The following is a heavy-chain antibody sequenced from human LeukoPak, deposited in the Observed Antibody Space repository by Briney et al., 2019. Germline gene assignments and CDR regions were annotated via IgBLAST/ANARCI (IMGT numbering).Heavy chain of an antibody. Sequence: GGSLRLSCAASGFTFSSYEMNWVRQAPGKGLEWVGRIKSKTDGGTTDYAAPVKGRFTISRDDSKNTLYLQMNSLKTEDTAVYYCSTDYPHYYDSSGYTGPHWFDPWGQGTLVTVSS. CDR1: GFTFSSYE. CDR3: STDYPHYYDSSGYTGPHWFDP. D-gene: IGHD3-22*01. J-gene: IGHJ5*02. V-gene: IGHV3-15*01. CDR2: IKSKTDGGTT.